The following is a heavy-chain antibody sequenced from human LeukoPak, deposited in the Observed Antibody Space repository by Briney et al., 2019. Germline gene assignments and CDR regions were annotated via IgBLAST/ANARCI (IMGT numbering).Heavy chain of an antibody. J-gene: IGHJ4*02. CDR2: IRYDGSNK. CDR1: GFTFSSYG. CDR3: AKQLRGYCSGGSCYFDY. V-gene: IGHV3-30*02. Sequence: PGGSLRLSCAASGFTFSSYGMHWVRQAPGKGLEWVAFIRYDGSNKYYADSVKGRFTISRDNSKNTLYLQMNSLRAEDTAVYYCAKQLRGYCSGGSCYFDYWGQGTLVTVSS. D-gene: IGHD2-15*01.